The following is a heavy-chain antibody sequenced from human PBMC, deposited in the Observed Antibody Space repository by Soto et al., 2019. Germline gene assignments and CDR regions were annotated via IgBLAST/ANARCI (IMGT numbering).Heavy chain of an antibody. CDR1: GGSISSSSYY. Sequence: SETLSLTCTVSGGSISSSSYYWGWIRQPPGKGLEWIGNIYYTGITHYNPSLKSRATISIDTSKNQFSLNLNSVTATDTAVYYCARPARQDTVAGNYWGQGTLVTVSS. J-gene: IGHJ4*02. V-gene: IGHV4-39*01. CDR2: IYYTGIT. D-gene: IGHD6-19*01. CDR3: ARPARQDTVAGNY.